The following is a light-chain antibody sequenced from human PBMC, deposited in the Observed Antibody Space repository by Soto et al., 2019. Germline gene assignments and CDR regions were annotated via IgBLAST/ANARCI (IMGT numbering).Light chain of an antibody. J-gene: IGKJ2*01. Sequence: DIQMTQSPSTLSASVGDRVTITCRARQNIVNWLAWYQQKPGKAPNLLIYKTSTLQRGVPSRFSGSGSGTEFTLTISSLQPDDCATYYCQQYYSHPMYTFGQGTKVEI. CDR3: QQYYSHPMYT. CDR2: KTS. CDR1: QNIVNW. V-gene: IGKV1-5*03.